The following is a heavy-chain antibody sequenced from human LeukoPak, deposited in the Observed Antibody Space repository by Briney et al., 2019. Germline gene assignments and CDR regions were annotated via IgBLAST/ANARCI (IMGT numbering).Heavy chain of an antibody. D-gene: IGHD3-10*01. CDR2: ISSSDSTI. CDR3: ARDPWRGYMDV. CDR1: GFTFSSYE. Sequence: WGSLRLSCAASGFTFSSYEMNWVRQAPGKGLEWVSYISSSDSTIYYADSVKGRFTISRDNAKNSLYLQMNSLRAEDTAVYYCARDPWRGYMDVWGKGTTVTVSS. J-gene: IGHJ6*03. V-gene: IGHV3-48*03.